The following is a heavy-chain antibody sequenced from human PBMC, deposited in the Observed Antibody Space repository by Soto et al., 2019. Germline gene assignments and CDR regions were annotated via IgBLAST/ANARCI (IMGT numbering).Heavy chain of an antibody. CDR1: GFTFSSYA. V-gene: IGHV3-30-3*01. CDR3: AGNYDYDLYY. CDR2: ISYDGSNK. J-gene: IGHJ4*02. Sequence: VQLVESGGGVVQPGRSLRLSCAASGFTFSSYAMHWVRQAPGKGLEWVAVISYDGSNKYYADSVKGRFTISRDNSKNTLYLQMNSLRAEDTAVYYCAGNYDYDLYYWGQGTLVTVSS. D-gene: IGHD3-16*01.